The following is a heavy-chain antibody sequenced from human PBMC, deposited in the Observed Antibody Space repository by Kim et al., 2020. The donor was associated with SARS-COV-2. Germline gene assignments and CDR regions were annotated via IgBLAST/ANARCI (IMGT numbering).Heavy chain of an antibody. V-gene: IGHV3-11*06. D-gene: IGHD3-22*01. Sequence: VKGRFTISKDNAKNSLFLQMNSLRADDTAVYYCVRAGHYDSSGYLRDFDYWGQGTMVTVSS. J-gene: IGHJ4*02. CDR3: VRAGHYDSSGYLRDFDY.